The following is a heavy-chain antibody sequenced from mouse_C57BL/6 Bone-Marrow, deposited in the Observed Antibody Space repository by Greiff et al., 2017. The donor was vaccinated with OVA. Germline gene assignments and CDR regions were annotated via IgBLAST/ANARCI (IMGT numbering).Heavy chain of an antibody. D-gene: IGHD2-1*01. Sequence: EVKLQQSGAELVRPGASVKLSCTASGFNIKDDYMHWVKQRPEQGLEWIGWIDPENGDTEYASKFQGKATITADTSSNTAYLQLSSLTSEDTAVYYCTTGGNYKGAMDYWGQGTSVTVSS. CDR3: TTGGNYKGAMDY. CDR1: GFNIKDDY. V-gene: IGHV14-4*01. J-gene: IGHJ4*01. CDR2: IDPENGDT.